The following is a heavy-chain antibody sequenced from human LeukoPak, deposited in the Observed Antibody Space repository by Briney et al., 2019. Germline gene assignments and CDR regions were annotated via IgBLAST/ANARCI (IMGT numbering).Heavy chain of an antibody. CDR2: FDYSGST. CDR1: GGSIRGTSYY. D-gene: IGHD6-13*01. CDR3: ARHGSAGTA. V-gene: IGHV4-39*01. J-gene: IGHJ5*02. Sequence: SETLSLTCTVSGGSIRGTSYYWGWIRQPPGKGLEWIGSFDYSGSTYYNASLNSRVAISIDTANKQFSLKLTSVVAADTAVYYCARHGSAGTAWGQGTQVTVSS.